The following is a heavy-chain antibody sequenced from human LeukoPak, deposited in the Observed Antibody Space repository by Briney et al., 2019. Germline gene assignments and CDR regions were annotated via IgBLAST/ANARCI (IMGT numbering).Heavy chain of an antibody. D-gene: IGHD1-1*01. Sequence: ASVKVSCKASGGTFSSYAISWVRQATGQGLEWMRGIIPIFGTANYAQKFQGRVTITADESTSTAYMELSSLRSEDTAVYYCARAGTTRYYFDYWGQGTLVTVSS. J-gene: IGHJ4*02. V-gene: IGHV1-69*13. CDR2: IIPIFGTA. CDR3: ARAGTTRYYFDY. CDR1: GGTFSSYA.